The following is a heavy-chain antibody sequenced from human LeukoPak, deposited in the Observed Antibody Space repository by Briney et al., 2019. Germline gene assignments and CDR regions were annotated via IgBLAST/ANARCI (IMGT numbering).Heavy chain of an antibody. Sequence: GGSLRLSCAASGFTFSSYWMSWVRQAPGKGLEWVASIEEDGSDKYYVDSVKGRFTISRDNAKNSLYLQMKSLRADDTAVYYCARDFGSLEDYFDYWGQGTLVTVSS. D-gene: IGHD3-10*01. J-gene: IGHJ4*02. CDR2: IEEDGSDK. V-gene: IGHV3-7*01. CDR3: ARDFGSLEDYFDY. CDR1: GFTFSSYW.